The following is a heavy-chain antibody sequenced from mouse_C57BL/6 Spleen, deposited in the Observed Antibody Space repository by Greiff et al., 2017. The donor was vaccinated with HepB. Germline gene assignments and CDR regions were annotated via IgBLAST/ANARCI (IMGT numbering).Heavy chain of an antibody. V-gene: IGHV1-50*01. CDR1: GYTFTSYW. CDR2: IDPSDSYT. Sequence: VQLQQPGAELVKPGASVKLSCKASGYTFTSYWMQWVKQRPGQGLEWIGEIDPSDSYTNYNQKFKGKATLTVDTSSSTAYMQLSSLTSEDSAVYYCARAYYSNLAWFAYWGQGTLVTVSA. D-gene: IGHD2-5*01. J-gene: IGHJ3*01. CDR3: ARAYYSNLAWFAY.